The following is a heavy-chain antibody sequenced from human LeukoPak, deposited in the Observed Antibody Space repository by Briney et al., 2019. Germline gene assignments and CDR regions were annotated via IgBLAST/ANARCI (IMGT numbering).Heavy chain of an antibody. Sequence: PGGSLRLSCAASGFTFSSYAMHWVRQAPGKGLEWVAVISYDGSNKYYADSVKGRFTISRDNSKNTLYLQMNSLRAEDTAVYYCARGPNNDYYGGYYYYIDVWGKGTTVTVSS. J-gene: IGHJ6*03. CDR1: GFTFSSYA. CDR3: ARGPNNDYYGGYYYYIDV. V-gene: IGHV3-30*04. D-gene: IGHD3-10*01. CDR2: ISYDGSNK.